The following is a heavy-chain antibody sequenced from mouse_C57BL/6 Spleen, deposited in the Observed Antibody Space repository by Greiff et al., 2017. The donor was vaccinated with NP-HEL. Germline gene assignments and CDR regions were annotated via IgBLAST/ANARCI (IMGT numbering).Heavy chain of an antibody. J-gene: IGHJ3*01. CDR3: ASGGDGYH. CDR1: GYTFTSYW. CDR2: IHPNSGST. Sequence: QVHVKQSGAELVKPGASVKLSCKASGYTFTSYWMHWVKQRPGQGLEWIGMIHPNSGSTNYNEKFKGKATFTADTSSNTAYMQLSSLTTEDSTIYYCASGGDGYHWGQGTLVTVSA. D-gene: IGHD2-3*01. V-gene: IGHV1-64*01.